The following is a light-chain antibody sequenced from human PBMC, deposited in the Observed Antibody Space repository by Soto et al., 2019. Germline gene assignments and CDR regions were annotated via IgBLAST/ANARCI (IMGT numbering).Light chain of an antibody. J-gene: IGKJ3*01. CDR3: QQYSNSPFT. CDR1: QSVSSSY. V-gene: IGKV3-20*01. CDR2: GAS. Sequence: EIVLTQSRGTLSLSPGERATLSCRASQSVSSSYLAWYQQKPGQAPRLLIYGASNRATGIPDRFSGSGSGTDFTLTISRLEPEDFAVYYCQQYSNSPFTFGPGTKVDI.